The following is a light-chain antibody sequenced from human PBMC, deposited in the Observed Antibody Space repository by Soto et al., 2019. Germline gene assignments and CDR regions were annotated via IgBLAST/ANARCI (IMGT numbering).Light chain of an antibody. V-gene: IGKV2-30*01. CDR3: QHYYTNPLT. J-gene: IGKJ4*01. CDR2: WAS. Sequence: DVVMTQSPLSLPVTPGQPASISCRSSQSLLYSDGNTFLSWSQQTKGQTPKLLIYWASTRESGVPDRFSGSGSGTDFTLPLSSLQAEDVAVYYCQHYYTNPLTFGGGTKVDIK. CDR1: QSLLYSDGNTF.